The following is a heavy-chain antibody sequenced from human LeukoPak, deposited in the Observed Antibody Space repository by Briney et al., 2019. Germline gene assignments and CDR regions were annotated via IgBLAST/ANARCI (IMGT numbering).Heavy chain of an antibody. CDR2: INHSGST. CDR1: GGSISSYY. J-gene: IGHJ4*02. D-gene: IGHD3-10*01. V-gene: IGHV4-34*01. Sequence: SETLSLTCTVSGGSISSYYWSWIRQPPGKGLEWIGEINHSGSTNYNPSLKSRVTISVDTSKNQFSLKLSSVTAADTAVYYCARARSGVIINWGQGTLVTVSS. CDR3: ARARSGVIIN.